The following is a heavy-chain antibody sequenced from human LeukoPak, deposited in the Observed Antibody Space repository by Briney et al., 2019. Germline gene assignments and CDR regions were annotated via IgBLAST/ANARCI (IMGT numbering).Heavy chain of an antibody. J-gene: IGHJ3*02. CDR1: GYTFTGYY. D-gene: IGHD3-3*01. Sequence: ASVKVSCKASGYTFTGYYMHWVRQAPGQGLEWMGWINPNSGGTNYAQKFQGRVTMTRDTSISTAYLELSRLRSDDTAVYYCARVRDLWSGYYNPSGAFDIWGQGTMVTVSS. V-gene: IGHV1-2*02. CDR2: INPNSGGT. CDR3: ARVRDLWSGYYNPSGAFDI.